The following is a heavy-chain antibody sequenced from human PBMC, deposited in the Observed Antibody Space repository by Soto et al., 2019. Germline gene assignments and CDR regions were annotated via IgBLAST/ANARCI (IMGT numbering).Heavy chain of an antibody. CDR1: GFTFSSHW. J-gene: IGHJ4*02. Sequence: EVQLVESGGGLVQPGGSLRLSCAASGFTFSSHWMFWVRQAPGKGLVWVSHINSDGSSRTYADSVKGRFTIPRDNAKNTLYLQMNRLRAEDTAVYYCVRDDRGVGLDYWGLGTLVPASS. CDR3: VRDDRGVGLDY. D-gene: IGHD2-8*02. CDR2: INSDGSSR. V-gene: IGHV3-74*03.